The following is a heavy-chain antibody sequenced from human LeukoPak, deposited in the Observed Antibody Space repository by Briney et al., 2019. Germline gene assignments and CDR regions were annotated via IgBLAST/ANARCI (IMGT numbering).Heavy chain of an antibody. J-gene: IGHJ3*02. V-gene: IGHV4-34*01. CDR3: ASDAPGIAAAGLHDAFDI. CDR1: GSSISSFY. D-gene: IGHD6-13*01. CDR2: INHSGST. Sequence: NTSETLSLTCTVSGSSISSFYWSWIRQPPGKGLEWIGEINHSGSTNYNPSLKSRVTMSVDTSKNQFSLKLSSVTAADTAVYYCASDAPGIAAAGLHDAFDIWGQGTMVTVSS.